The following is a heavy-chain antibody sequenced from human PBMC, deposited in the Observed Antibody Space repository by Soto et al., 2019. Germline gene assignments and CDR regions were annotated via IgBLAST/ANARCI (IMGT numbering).Heavy chain of an antibody. Sequence: ASVKVSFKVSGYTLTELSMHWLRQAPGKGLEWMGGFDPEDGETIYAQKFQGRVTMTEDTSTDTAYMELSSLRSEDTAVYYCATSRITIFGVVIPGVYWGQGTLVTVSS. CDR2: FDPEDGET. V-gene: IGHV1-24*01. CDR1: GYTLTELS. D-gene: IGHD3-3*01. CDR3: ATSRITIFGVVIPGVY. J-gene: IGHJ4*02.